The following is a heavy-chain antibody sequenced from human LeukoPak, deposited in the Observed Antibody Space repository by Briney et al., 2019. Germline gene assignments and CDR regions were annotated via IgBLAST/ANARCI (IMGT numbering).Heavy chain of an antibody. V-gene: IGHV4-59*01. J-gene: IGHJ4*02. CDR2: MYYSGST. Sequence: PPETLSLTCTVSGDSISTYYWSWIRQPPGKGLEWIGYMYYSGSTNYNPSLKSRVTISLDTPKNQFSLRLNSVTAADTAVYYCARGVAGYGPYDCWGQGTLVTVSS. CDR3: ARGVAGYGPYDC. CDR1: GDSISTYY. D-gene: IGHD5-12*01.